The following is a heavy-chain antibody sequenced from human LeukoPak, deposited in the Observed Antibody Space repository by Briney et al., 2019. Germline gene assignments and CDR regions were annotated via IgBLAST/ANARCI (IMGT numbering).Heavy chain of an antibody. CDR1: GYTFTGSG. CDR2: INTYNGNT. J-gene: IGHJ6*02. V-gene: IGHV1-18*01. CDR3: ARDEQWLVPISRPFYGMDV. Sequence: ASVKVSCKASGYTFTGSGISWVRQAPGQGLEWMGLINTYNGNTNYAQKLQGKVTMTTDTPTSTAYMELRSLRSDDTAVYYCARDEQWLVPISRPFYGMDVWGQGTTVTVSS. D-gene: IGHD6-19*01.